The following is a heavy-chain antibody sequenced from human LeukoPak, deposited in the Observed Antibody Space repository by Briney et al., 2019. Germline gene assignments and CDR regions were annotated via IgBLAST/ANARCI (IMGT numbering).Heavy chain of an antibody. CDR1: GYTFTSYG. D-gene: IGHD3-22*01. CDR3: ARGDSSGYYSTFYFDY. V-gene: IGHV1-18*01. CDR2: ISAYNGNT. Sequence: GASVKVSCKASGYTFTSYGISWVRQAPGQGLEWMGWISAYNGNTNYAQKLQGRVTMTTDTSTSTAYMELRSLRSDDTAVYYCARGDSSGYYSTFYFDYWGQGTLVTVSS. J-gene: IGHJ4*02.